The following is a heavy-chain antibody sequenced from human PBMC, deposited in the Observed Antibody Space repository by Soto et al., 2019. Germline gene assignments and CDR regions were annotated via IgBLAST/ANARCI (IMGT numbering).Heavy chain of an antibody. CDR1: GGTFSSYA. CDR2: IIPIFGTA. Sequence: QVQLVQSGAEVKKPGSSVKVSCKASGGTFSSYAISWVRQAPGQGLEWMGGIIPIFGTANYAQKFQGRVTITADESTSTADMELSSLRSEDTAVYYCARRGDYGGVHGMDVWGQGTTVTVSS. V-gene: IGHV1-69*12. D-gene: IGHD2-21*02. CDR3: ARRGDYGGVHGMDV. J-gene: IGHJ6*02.